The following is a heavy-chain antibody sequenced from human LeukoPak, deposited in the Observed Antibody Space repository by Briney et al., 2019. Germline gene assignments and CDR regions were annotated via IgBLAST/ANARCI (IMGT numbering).Heavy chain of an antibody. D-gene: IGHD1-26*01. CDR2: FDPEDGET. Sequence: ASVKVSCKVSGYTLTELSMHWVRQAPGKGLEWMGGFDPEDGETIYAQKFQGRATMTEDTSTDTAHLELSSLRSEATAVYYCATSGPRIVGAPWGIWGQGTLVTVSS. CDR3: ATSGPRIVGAPWGI. CDR1: GYTLTELS. J-gene: IGHJ4*02. V-gene: IGHV1-24*01.